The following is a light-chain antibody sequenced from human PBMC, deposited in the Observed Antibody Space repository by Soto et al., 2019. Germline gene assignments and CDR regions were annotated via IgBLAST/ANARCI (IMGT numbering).Light chain of an antibody. CDR3: AAWDDSLNVV. Sequence: QSVLTQPPSASGTPGQRVTISCSGSSSNIGSNTVNWYQQLPGTAPKLLIYSNNQRPSRVPDRFSGSKSGTSASLAISGLQSEYEADYYCAAWDDSLNVVFGGGTKVTVL. V-gene: IGLV1-44*01. J-gene: IGLJ2*01. CDR2: SNN. CDR1: SSNIGSNT.